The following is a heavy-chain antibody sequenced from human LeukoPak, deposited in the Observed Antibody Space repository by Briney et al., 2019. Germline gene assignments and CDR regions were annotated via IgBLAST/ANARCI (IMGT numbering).Heavy chain of an antibody. CDR3: AKDRGPTTVVTPGFDI. J-gene: IGHJ3*02. CDR1: GFAFSSYA. Sequence: HSGGSLRLSCAASGFAFSSYAMSWVRQAPGKGLEWVSSISVSGGSTYYADSVQGRFTIFRDNSKNALYLQMNSLRAEDTAVYYCAKDRGPTTVVTPGFDIWGQGTMVTVSS. V-gene: IGHV3-23*01. CDR2: ISVSGGST. D-gene: IGHD4-23*01.